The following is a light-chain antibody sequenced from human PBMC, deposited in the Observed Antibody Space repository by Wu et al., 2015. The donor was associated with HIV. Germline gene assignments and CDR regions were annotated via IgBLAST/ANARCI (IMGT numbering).Light chain of an antibody. J-gene: IGKJ2*01. CDR3: QQYGTSPST. CDR1: QSVSSN. CDR2: AAS. Sequence: EIVMTQSPATLSVSPGERATLSCRASQSVSSNLAWYQQKPGQAPRLLIYAASTRATGIPDRFSGSGSGTDFTLTISRLEPEDFAVFYCQQYGTSPSTFGQGTMLEL. V-gene: IGKV3-15*01.